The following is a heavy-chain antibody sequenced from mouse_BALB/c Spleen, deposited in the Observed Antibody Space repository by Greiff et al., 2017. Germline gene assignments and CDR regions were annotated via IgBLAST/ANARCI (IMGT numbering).Heavy chain of an antibody. CDR3: ARGRTVVATRDAMDY. D-gene: IGHD1-1*01. J-gene: IGHJ4*01. Sequence: DVKLQESGGGLVKPGGSLKLSCAASGFTFSSYAMSWVRQTPEKRLEWVASISSGGSTYYPDSVKGRFTISRDNARNILYLQMSSLRSEDTAMYYCARGRTVVATRDAMDYWGQGTSVTVSS. V-gene: IGHV5-6-5*01. CDR2: ISSGGST. CDR1: GFTFSSYA.